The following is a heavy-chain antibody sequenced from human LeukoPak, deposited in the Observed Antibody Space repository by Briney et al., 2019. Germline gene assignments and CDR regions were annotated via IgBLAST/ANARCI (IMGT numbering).Heavy chain of an antibody. J-gene: IGHJ3*02. V-gene: IGHV4-30-4*08. CDR2: IYYSGST. CDR3: AKWELHLEAFDI. Sequence: SQTLSLTCTVSGGSISSGDYYWSWIRQPPGKGLEWIGYIYYSGSTYYNPSLKSRVTISVDTSKNQFSLKLSSVTAADTAVYYCAKWELHLEAFDIWGQGTMVTVSS. CDR1: GGSISSGDYY. D-gene: IGHD1-26*01.